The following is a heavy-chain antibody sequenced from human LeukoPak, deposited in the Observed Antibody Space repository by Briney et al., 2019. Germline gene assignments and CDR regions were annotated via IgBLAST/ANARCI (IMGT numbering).Heavy chain of an antibody. CDR2: IIPIFGTA. V-gene: IGHV1-69*06. J-gene: IGHJ6*03. CDR1: GGTFSSYA. CDR3: ARGSSSWYGAGDIKREYYYYYYMDV. Sequence: ASVKVSCKASGGTFSSYAISWVRQAPGQGLEWMGGIIPIFGTANYAQKFQGRVTITADKSTSTAYMELSSLRSEDTAVYYCARGSSSWYGAGDIKREYYYYYYMDVWGKGTTVTVSS. D-gene: IGHD6-13*01.